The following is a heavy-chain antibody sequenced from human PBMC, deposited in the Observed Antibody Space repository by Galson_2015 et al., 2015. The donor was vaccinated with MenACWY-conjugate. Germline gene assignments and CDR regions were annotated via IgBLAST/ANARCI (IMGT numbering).Heavy chain of an antibody. D-gene: IGHD3-16*02. CDR3: ARMITFGGVIRVNNYGLDV. CDR2: IYYNGST. J-gene: IGHJ6*02. Sequence: SETLSLTCPVSSGSISTYFWSWIRQPPGKGLGWIGYIYYNGSTNYNSSLKSRVTISVDTSKKQFSLKLSSVTAADTAVYYCARMITFGGVIRVNNYGLDVWGQGTTVTVSS. V-gene: IGHV4-59*01. CDR1: SGSISTYF.